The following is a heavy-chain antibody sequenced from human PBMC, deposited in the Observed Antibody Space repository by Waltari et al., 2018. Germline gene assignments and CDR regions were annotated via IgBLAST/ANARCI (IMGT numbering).Heavy chain of an antibody. V-gene: IGHV1-69*02. J-gene: IGHJ4*02. CDR1: GGTFSSYT. D-gene: IGHD6-19*01. Sequence: QVQLVQSGAEVKKPGSSVKVSCKASGGTFSSYTISWVRQAPGQGLEWMGRIIPILGIANDAQKFQGRVTITADKSTSTAYMELSSLRSEDTAVYYCASHIAVAGPYYFDYWGQGTLVTVSS. CDR2: IIPILGIA. CDR3: ASHIAVAGPYYFDY.